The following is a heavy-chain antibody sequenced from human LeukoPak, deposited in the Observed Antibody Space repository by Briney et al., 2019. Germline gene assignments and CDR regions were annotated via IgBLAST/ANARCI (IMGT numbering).Heavy chain of an antibody. D-gene: IGHD3-9*01. J-gene: IGHJ4*02. CDR3: ARDFDTLTGSIFDY. V-gene: IGHV3-53*01. Sequence: GGSLRLSCAASGFTVSSNYMSWVRQGPGKGLEWVSLIYSDGITYYADSVKGRFTISRDNSKNTLYRQMNSLRAEDTAVYYCARDFDTLTGSIFDYWGQGTLVTVSS. CDR2: IYSDGIT. CDR1: GFTVSSNY.